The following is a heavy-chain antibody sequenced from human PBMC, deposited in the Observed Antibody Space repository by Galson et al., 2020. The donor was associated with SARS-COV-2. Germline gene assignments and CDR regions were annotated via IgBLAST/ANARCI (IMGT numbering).Heavy chain of an antibody. CDR2: ISYDGSNK. CDR3: ASEGSGRYRSSWDAFDI. J-gene: IGHJ3*02. CDR1: GFTFSSYA. Sequence: QAGGSLRLSCAASGFTFSSYAMHWVRQAPGKGLEWVAVISYDGSNKYYADSVKGRFTISRDNSKNTLYLQMNSLRAEDTAVYYCASEGSGRYRSSWDAFDIWGQGTMVTVSS. V-gene: IGHV3-30*04. D-gene: IGHD6-13*01.